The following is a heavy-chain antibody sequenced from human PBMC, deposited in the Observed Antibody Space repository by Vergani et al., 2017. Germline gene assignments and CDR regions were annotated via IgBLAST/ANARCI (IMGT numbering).Heavy chain of an antibody. CDR1: GFSFPGYA. CDR2: VSGSSATP. V-gene: IGHV3-23*01. J-gene: IGHJ4*02. Sequence: DVQLLESGGGLVQPGGSLRLSCAASGFSFPGYAMSWVRQAPGKGLEWVSSVSGSSATPYYADSVKGRFIISRDNSKNTLHLQMNSLRADDTAVYYCTKGSRGYTGYFFDYWGQGTVATVSS. CDR3: TKGSRGYTGYFFDY. D-gene: IGHD6-13*01.